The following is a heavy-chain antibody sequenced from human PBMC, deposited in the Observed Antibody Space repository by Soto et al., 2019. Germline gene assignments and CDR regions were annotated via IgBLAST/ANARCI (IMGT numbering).Heavy chain of an antibody. CDR1: GGSVSSGSFY. CDR2: IYNNRSF. J-gene: IGHJ4*02. CDR3: ARVPLDYSNSHYFDF. V-gene: IGHV4-61*01. Sequence: KSSETLSLTCTVSGGSVSSGSFYWSWIRQPPGKGLEWIGFIYNNRSFNYNPSLKSRVTISVDTSKHQFSLELSSVTAADTAVYYCARVPLDYSNSHYFDFWGQGALVTVSS. D-gene: IGHD4-4*01.